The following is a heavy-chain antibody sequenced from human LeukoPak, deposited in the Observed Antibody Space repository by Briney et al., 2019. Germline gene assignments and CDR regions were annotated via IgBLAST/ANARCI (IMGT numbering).Heavy chain of an antibody. CDR1: GGTFSSYA. Sequence: SVKVSCKASGGTFSSYAISWVRQAPGQGLEWMGGIIPIFGTANYAQKFQGRVTITTDESTSTVYMELSSLRSEDTAVYYCASGHSSGYHYFWFDPWGQRTLVTVSS. J-gene: IGHJ5*02. V-gene: IGHV1-69*05. CDR2: IIPIFGTA. CDR3: ASGHSSGYHYFWFDP. D-gene: IGHD3-22*01.